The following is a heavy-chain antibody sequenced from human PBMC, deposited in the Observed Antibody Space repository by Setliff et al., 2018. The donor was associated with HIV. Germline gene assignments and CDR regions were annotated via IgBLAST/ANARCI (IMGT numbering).Heavy chain of an antibody. V-gene: IGHV4-39*01. CDR3: AREHCSGGSCNGFDI. J-gene: IGHJ3*02. CDR2: LYYTGHT. D-gene: IGHD2-15*01. CDR1: GDSMSSSTYY. Sequence: SETLSLTCTVSGDSMSSSTYYWAWIRQTPGKGLEWIGALYYTGHTYFKPSLYSRVSMSMDASRSQFSLQLTSVTAADTAVYFCAREHCSGGSCNGFDIWGQGTMVTVSS.